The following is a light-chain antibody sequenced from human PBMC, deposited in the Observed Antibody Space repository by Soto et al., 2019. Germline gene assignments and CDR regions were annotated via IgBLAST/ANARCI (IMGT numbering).Light chain of an antibody. Sequence: EIVMTQSPATLSVSPGERAALSCRAIQSVSSNFAWYQQKPGQARRLLIYGASTRATGIPARFSGSGSGTEFTLTISSLQSEDFAVYYCQQHNNWPYTFGQGTKLEIE. CDR3: QQHNNWPYT. J-gene: IGKJ2*01. CDR2: GAS. V-gene: IGKV3-15*01. CDR1: QSVSSN.